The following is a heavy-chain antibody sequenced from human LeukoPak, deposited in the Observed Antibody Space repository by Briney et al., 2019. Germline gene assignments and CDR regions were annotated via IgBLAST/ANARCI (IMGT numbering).Heavy chain of an antibody. CDR2: INHSGST. D-gene: IGHD1-1*01. CDR1: GGSFSGYY. J-gene: IGHJ4*01. Sequence: SETLSLTCAVYGGSFSGYYWSWIRQPPGKGLEWIGEINHSGSTNYNPSLKSRVTISVDTSKNQFSLKLSSVTAADTAVYYCARGGGGTYYFDYWGQGTLVTGSS. CDR3: ARGGGGTYYFDY. V-gene: IGHV4-34*01.